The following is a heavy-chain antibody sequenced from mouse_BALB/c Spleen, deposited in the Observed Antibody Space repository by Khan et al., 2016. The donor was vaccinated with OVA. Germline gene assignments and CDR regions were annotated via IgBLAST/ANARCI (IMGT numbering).Heavy chain of an antibody. J-gene: IGHJ2*01. D-gene: IGHD1-1*01. CDR1: GYSFNGYF. V-gene: IGHV1-20*02. Sequence: VQLKQSGPELVKPGASVKISCKASGYSFNGYFMNWVMQSHGKSLEWIGRINPHIGETFYNQKFKGKATLTVDESSSTAHMELRSLASEDSAVDYCARKNGSDFDYWGQGTTLTVSS. CDR3: ARKNGSDFDY. CDR2: INPHIGET.